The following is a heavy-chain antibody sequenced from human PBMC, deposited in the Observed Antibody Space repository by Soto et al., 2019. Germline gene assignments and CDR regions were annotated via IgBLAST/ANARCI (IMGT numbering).Heavy chain of an antibody. CDR2: IYYSGST. Sequence: PSETLSLTCTVSGGSISSGGYYWSWIRQHPGKGLEWIGYIYYSGSTYYKPSLKSRVTISVDTSKNQFSLKLSSVTAADTAVYYCSISYCISTSCYSWGPYYYGMDVWGQGTTVTVSS. D-gene: IGHD2-2*01. J-gene: IGHJ6*02. CDR1: GGSISSGGYY. V-gene: IGHV4-31*03. CDR3: SISYCISTSCYSWGPYYYGMDV.